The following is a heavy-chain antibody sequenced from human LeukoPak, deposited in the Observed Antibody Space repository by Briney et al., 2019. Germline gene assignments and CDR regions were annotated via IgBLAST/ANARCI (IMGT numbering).Heavy chain of an antibody. D-gene: IGHD3-22*01. CDR1: GFTFSSYA. V-gene: IGHV3-30*04. CDR3: ARDSYYYDSSLDH. J-gene: IGHJ4*02. Sequence: GGSLRLSCAASGFTFSSYAMHWVRQAPGKGLEWVAVISYDGSNKYYADSVKGRFTISRDNSKNTLYLQMNSLRAEDTAVYYCARDSYYYDSSLDHWGQGTLVTVSS. CDR2: ISYDGSNK.